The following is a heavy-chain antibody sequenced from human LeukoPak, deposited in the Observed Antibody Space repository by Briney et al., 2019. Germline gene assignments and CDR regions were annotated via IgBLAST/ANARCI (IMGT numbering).Heavy chain of an antibody. D-gene: IGHD6-13*01. Sequence: SETLSLTCTVSGYSISSGYYWGWIRQPPGKGLEWIGSIYHSGSTYYNPSLKSRVTISVDTSKNQFSLKLSSVTAADTAVYYCAREAAGDAFDIWGQGTMVTVSS. J-gene: IGHJ3*02. V-gene: IGHV4-38-2*02. CDR2: IYHSGST. CDR3: AREAAGDAFDI. CDR1: GYSISSGYY.